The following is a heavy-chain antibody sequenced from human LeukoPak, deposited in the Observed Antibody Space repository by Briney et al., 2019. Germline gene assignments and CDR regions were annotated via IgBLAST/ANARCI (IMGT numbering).Heavy chain of an antibody. D-gene: IGHD6-19*01. Sequence: SVKVSCKASGGTFSSYAISWVRQAPGQGLEWMGGIIPIFGTANYAQKFQGRVTMTTDTSTSTAYMELRSLRSDDTAVYYCARVGSGWYRVFDYWGQGTLVTVSS. V-gene: IGHV1-69*05. CDR2: IIPIFGTA. CDR3: ARVGSGWYRVFDY. CDR1: GGTFSSYA. J-gene: IGHJ4*02.